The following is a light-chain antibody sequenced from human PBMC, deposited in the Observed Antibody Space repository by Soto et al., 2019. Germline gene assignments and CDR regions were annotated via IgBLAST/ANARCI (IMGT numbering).Light chain of an antibody. Sequence: EIVLTQSPGTLSLFPGGRVTLSCRASQSVSNYLAWYQQKPGQAPRLLIYDTSNRATGIPARFSGSGSGTDFTLTISSLEPEDFAVYYCQQRSNWTLSFGGGTKVEIK. V-gene: IGKV3-11*01. CDR1: QSVSNY. CDR2: DTS. CDR3: QQRSNWTLS. J-gene: IGKJ4*01.